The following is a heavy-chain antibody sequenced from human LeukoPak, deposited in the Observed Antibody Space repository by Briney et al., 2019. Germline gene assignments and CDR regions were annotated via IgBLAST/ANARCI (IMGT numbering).Heavy chain of an antibody. D-gene: IGHD1-1*01. Sequence: ASVKVSCKASGGTFSSYAISWVRQAPGQGLEWMGGFDPEDGETIYAQKFQGRVTMTEDTSTDTAYMELSSLRSEDTAVYYCATDQTNWNPTPYYMDVWGKGTTVTVSS. CDR1: GGTFSSYA. CDR3: ATDQTNWNPTPYYMDV. V-gene: IGHV1-24*01. J-gene: IGHJ6*03. CDR2: FDPEDGET.